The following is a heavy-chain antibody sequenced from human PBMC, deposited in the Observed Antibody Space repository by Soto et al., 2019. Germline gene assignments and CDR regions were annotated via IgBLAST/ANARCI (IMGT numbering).Heavy chain of an antibody. D-gene: IGHD5-18*01. CDR3: ARNVDTANYYGMDV. Sequence: SETLSLTCTVSGGSISSGGYYWSWIRQHPGKGLEWIGYIYYSGSTYYKPSLKSRVTISVDTSKNQFSLKLSSVTAADTAVYYCARNVDTANYYGMDVWGQGTTVTVS. CDR2: IYYSGST. CDR1: GGSISSGGYY. J-gene: IGHJ6*02. V-gene: IGHV4-31*03.